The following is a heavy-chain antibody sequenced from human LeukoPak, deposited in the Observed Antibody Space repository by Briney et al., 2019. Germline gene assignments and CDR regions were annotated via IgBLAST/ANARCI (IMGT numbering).Heavy chain of an antibody. CDR3: ASLGYCSSTSCRGDYYYYGMDV. CDR2: ISSSSSYI. J-gene: IGHJ6*02. D-gene: IGHD2-2*01. V-gene: IGHV3-21*01. CDR1: GFTFSSYS. Sequence: GGSLRLSCAASGFTFSSYSMNWVSQAPGKGLEWVSSISSSSSYIYYADSVKGRFTISRDNAKNSLYLQMNSLRAEDTAVYYCASLGYCSSTSCRGDYYYYGMDVWGQGTTVTVSS.